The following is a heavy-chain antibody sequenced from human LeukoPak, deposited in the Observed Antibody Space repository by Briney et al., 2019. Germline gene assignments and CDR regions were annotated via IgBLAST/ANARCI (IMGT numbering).Heavy chain of an antibody. V-gene: IGHV3-21*01. CDR3: ARIEGSYSYFDY. CDR1: GFTFSSFS. J-gene: IGHJ4*02. Sequence: GGSLRLSCAASGFTFSSFSMNWVRQAPGKGLEWVSSITSSGYMYYADSVKGRFTISRDNAKNSLYLQMNSLSAEDTAVYYCARIEGSYSYFDYWGQGTLVTVSS. D-gene: IGHD1-26*01. CDR2: ITSSGYM.